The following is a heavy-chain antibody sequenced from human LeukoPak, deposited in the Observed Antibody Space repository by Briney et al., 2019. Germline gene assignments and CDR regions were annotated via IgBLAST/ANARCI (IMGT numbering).Heavy chain of an antibody. V-gene: IGHV3-30*18. CDR2: ISYDGSNK. D-gene: IGHD6-19*01. Sequence: QSGGSLRLSCAASGFTFSSYGMHWVRQAPGKGLEWVAVISYDGSNKYYADSVKGRFTISRDNSKNTLYLQMNSLRAEDTAVYYCAKLGIAVAELIDYWGQGTLVTVSS. J-gene: IGHJ4*02. CDR1: GFTFSSYG. CDR3: AKLGIAVAELIDY.